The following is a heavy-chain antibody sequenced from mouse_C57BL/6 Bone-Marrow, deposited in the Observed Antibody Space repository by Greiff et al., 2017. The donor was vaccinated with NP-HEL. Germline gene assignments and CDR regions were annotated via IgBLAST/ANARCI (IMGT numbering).Heavy chain of an antibody. Sequence: VQLQQSGPGLVQPSQSLSITCTVSGFSLTSYGVHWVRQSPGKGLEWLGVIWSGGSTDYNAAFISRLSISKDNSKSQVFFKMNSLQADDTAIYYCARGDYGRYAMDYWGQGTSVTVSS. CDR2: IWSGGST. CDR1: GFSLTSYG. V-gene: IGHV2-2*01. J-gene: IGHJ4*01. CDR3: ARGDYGRYAMDY. D-gene: IGHD1-2*01.